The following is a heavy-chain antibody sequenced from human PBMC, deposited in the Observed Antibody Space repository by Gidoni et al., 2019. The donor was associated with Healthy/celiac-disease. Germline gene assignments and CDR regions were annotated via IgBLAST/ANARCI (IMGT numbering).Heavy chain of an antibody. CDR1: GFTFSSYA. CDR2: ISYDGSNK. Sequence: QVQLVESGGGVVQPGRSLRLSCAASGFTFSSYAMHWVRQAPGKGLEWVAVISYDGSNKYYADSVKGRFTISRDNSKNTLYLQMNSLRAEDTAVYYCAREIKYCSGGSCPPDYWGQGTLVTVSS. J-gene: IGHJ4*02. CDR3: AREIKYCSGGSCPPDY. V-gene: IGHV3-30-3*01. D-gene: IGHD2-15*01.